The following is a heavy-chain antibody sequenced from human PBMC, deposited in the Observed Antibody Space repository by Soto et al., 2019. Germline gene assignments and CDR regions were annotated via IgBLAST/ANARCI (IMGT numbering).Heavy chain of an antibody. CDR2: IYYSGST. CDR1: GGSISSGGYY. D-gene: IGHD3-22*01. CDR3: AREGARDYYESSGYYQPRVIQH. J-gene: IGHJ1*01. V-gene: IGHV4-31*03. Sequence: PSETLSLTCTVSGGSISSGGYYWSWIRQHPGKGLEWIGYIYYSGSTYYNPSLKSRVTISVDTSKNQFSLKLSSVTAADTAVYYCAREGARDYYESSGYYQPRVIQHWGQGTLVTVPS.